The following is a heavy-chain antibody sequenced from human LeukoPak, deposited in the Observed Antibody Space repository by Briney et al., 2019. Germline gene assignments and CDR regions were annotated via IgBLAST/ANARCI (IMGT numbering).Heavy chain of an antibody. Sequence: SETLSLTCTVSGGSIGSYYWSWIRQPPGKGLEWIGYIYYSGSTNYNPSLKSRVTISVDTSKNQFSLKLSSVTAADTAVYYCARDWTFDYGGNSVWYFDLWGRGTLVTVSS. CDR3: ARDWTFDYGGNSVWYFDL. J-gene: IGHJ2*01. CDR2: IYYSGST. V-gene: IGHV4-59*01. D-gene: IGHD4-23*01. CDR1: GGSIGSYY.